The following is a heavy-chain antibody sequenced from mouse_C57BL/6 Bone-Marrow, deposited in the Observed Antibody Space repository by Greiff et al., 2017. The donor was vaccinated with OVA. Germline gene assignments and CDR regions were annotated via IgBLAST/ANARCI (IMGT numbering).Heavy chain of an antibody. V-gene: IGHV1-84*01. D-gene: IGHD4-1*01. CDR1: GYTFTDYY. CDR2: IFPGSGNT. CDR3: TRGDWDYFDY. J-gene: IGHJ2*01. Sequence: VQLQESGPELVKPGASVKISCKASGYTFTDYYINWVKQRPGQGLEWIGWIFPGSGNTKYNEKFKGKATLTVDTSSSTAYMQLSSLTSEYSTVYFCTRGDWDYFDYWGQGTTLTVSS.